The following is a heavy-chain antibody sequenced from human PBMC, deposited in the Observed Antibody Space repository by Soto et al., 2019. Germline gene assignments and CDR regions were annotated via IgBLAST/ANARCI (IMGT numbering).Heavy chain of an antibody. CDR3: ARVVLELGDPGAFDI. CDR2: IIPIFGTA. CDR1: GCTFSSYA. J-gene: IGHJ3*02. D-gene: IGHD3-10*01. Sequence: SVKVSCKASGCTFSSYAISCVRQAPGQGLEWMGGIIPIFGTANYAQKFQGRVTITADESTSTAYMELSSLRSEDTAVYYCARVVLELGDPGAFDIWGQGTMVTVSS. V-gene: IGHV1-69*13.